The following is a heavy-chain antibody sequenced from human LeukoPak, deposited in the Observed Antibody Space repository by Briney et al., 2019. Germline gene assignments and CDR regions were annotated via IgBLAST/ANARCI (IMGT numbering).Heavy chain of an antibody. J-gene: IGHJ4*02. D-gene: IGHD6-19*01. CDR3: ARISSGWYYFDY. Sequence: GGSLRLSCAASGFTFSSYSMNWVRQAPGKGLEWVSSISSRSSYIYSADSVNCRFTISRDNANNSLYLQMNSLRAEDTAVYYCARISSGWYYFDYWGQGTLVTVSS. CDR2: ISSRSSYI. CDR1: GFTFSSYS. V-gene: IGHV3-21*01.